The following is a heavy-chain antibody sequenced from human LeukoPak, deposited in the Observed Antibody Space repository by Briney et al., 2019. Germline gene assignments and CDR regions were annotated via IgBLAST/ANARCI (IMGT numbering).Heavy chain of an antibody. Sequence: PGGSLRLSCAASGFTFSSYWMHWVRQAPGKGLVWVSRINSEGSSTSYANSVKGRFTISADNAKNQRYLQMNSLRTKDTAVYYGARSGTGPRAFDIWGKGKMVTVSS. J-gene: IGHJ3*02. D-gene: IGHD1-14*01. CDR3: ARSGTGPRAFDI. V-gene: IGHV3-74*01. CDR2: INSEGSST. CDR1: GFTFSSYW.